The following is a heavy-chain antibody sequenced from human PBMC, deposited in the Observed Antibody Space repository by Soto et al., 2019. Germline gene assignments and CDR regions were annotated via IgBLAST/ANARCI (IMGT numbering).Heavy chain of an antibody. D-gene: IGHD2-15*01. J-gene: IGHJ4*02. CDR3: AKGLNSDI. CDR2: ISASGGSA. CDR1: GFTFSSYV. V-gene: IGHV3-23*01. Sequence: PGGSLRLSCAASGFTFSSYVMSWVRQAPGKGLEWVSTISASGGSAYYADSVKGRFTISRDNSKDTLYLQMNSLRAEDTAVYYCAKGLNSDIWGQGTLVTVSS.